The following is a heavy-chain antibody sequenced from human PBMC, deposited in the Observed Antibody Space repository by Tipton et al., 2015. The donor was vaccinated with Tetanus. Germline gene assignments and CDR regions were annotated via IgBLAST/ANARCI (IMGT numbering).Heavy chain of an antibody. CDR2: SWYDGTDK. D-gene: IGHD2-15*01. V-gene: IGHV3-33*01. J-gene: IGHJ4*02. CDR1: GFIFSSYG. CDR3: AREADCSGGSCFSGAFDN. Sequence: SLRLSCAASGFIFSSYGIHWVRQAPGKGLEWVAVSWYDGTDKYYADSVKGRFTISRDNSKNPLYLQMNSLRAEDAAVYYCAREADCSGGSCFSGAFDNWAREPRSPSPQ.